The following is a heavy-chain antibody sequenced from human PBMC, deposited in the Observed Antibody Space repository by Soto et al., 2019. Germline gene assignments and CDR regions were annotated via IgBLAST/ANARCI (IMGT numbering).Heavy chain of an antibody. CDR1: GGSISSSNW. V-gene: IGHV4-4*02. CDR3: ARGTIFGVVRNGMDV. D-gene: IGHD3-3*01. CDR2: IYHSGST. J-gene: IGHJ6*02. Sequence: PSETLSVTCAVSGGSISSSNWWSWVRQPPGKGLEWIGEIYHSGSTNYNPSLKSRVTISVDKSKNQFSLKLSSVTAADTAVYYCARGTIFGVVRNGMDVWGQGTTVTVSS.